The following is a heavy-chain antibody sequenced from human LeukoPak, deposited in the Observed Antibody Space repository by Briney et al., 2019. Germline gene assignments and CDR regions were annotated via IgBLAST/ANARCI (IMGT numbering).Heavy chain of an antibody. Sequence: SETLSLTCTVSGGSISSGGYYWSWIRQHPGKGLEWIGYIYYSGSTYYNPSLKSRVTISVDTSKNQFSLKLSSVTAADTAVYYCARVRDGMVDCWGQGTLVTVSS. CDR3: ARVRDGMVDC. J-gene: IGHJ4*02. D-gene: IGHD4/OR15-4a*01. CDR1: GGSISSGGYY. CDR2: IYYSGST. V-gene: IGHV4-31*03.